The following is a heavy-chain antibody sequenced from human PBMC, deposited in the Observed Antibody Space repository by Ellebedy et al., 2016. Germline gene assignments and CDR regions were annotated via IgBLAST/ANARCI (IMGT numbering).Heavy chain of an antibody. CDR2: LSGSGPKT. Sequence: GESLKISXAASGFTFKTYAMSWVRQAPGEGLEWVSTLSGSGPKTYYADSVQGRFTISRDNSKSTLYLQMNSLRAEDMAVYYCAKHETDGDYYFDLWGRGTLVTVSS. CDR1: GFTFKTYA. J-gene: IGHJ2*01. CDR3: AKHETDGDYYFDL. D-gene: IGHD2-21*01. V-gene: IGHV3-23*01.